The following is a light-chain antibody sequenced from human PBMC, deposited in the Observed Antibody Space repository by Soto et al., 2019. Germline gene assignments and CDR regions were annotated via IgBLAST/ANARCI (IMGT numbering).Light chain of an antibody. CDR2: ETS. CDR3: QQYGTSPIT. CDR1: QSVSSGY. J-gene: IGKJ5*01. V-gene: IGKV3-20*01. Sequence: EIVLTQSPGTLSLSPGERATLSCRASQSVSSGYLAWYQQKRGQTPRLLIYETSTSAAGIPDRFRGSGSGTDFTLTISRLEPEDFALYYCQQYGTSPITFGQGTRLEIK.